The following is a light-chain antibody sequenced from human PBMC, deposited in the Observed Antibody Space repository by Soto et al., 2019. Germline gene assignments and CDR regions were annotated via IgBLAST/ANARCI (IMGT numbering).Light chain of an antibody. V-gene: IGLV2-23*02. CDR1: SSDVGSYNF. J-gene: IGLJ2*01. Sequence: QSALTQPASVSRSPGQSITISCTGTSSDVGSYNFVSWYQQPPGKAPKLMIYEVSKRPSGVSNRFSGSKSGNTASLTISGLQAEDEADYYCCSYAGSRRVFGGGTQLTVL. CDR3: CSYAGSRRV. CDR2: EVS.